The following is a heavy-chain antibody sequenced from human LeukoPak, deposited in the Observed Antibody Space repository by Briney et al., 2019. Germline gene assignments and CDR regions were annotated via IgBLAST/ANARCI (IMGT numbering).Heavy chain of an antibody. CDR1: GFTFSSYA. V-gene: IGHV4-34*01. D-gene: IGHD3-22*01. J-gene: IGHJ3*02. CDR2: INHSGST. CDR3: ARLRSSVRYYYDSSGYYHGAFDI. Sequence: GSLRLSCAASGFTFSSYAMSWVRQAPGKGLEWIGEINHSGSTNYNPSLKSRVTISVDTSKNQFSLKLSSVTAADTAVYYCARLRSSVRYYYDSSGYYHGAFDIWGQGTMVTVSS.